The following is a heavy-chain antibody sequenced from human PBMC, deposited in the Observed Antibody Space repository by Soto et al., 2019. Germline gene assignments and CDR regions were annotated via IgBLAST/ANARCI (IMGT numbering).Heavy chain of an antibody. V-gene: IGHV2-5*02. J-gene: IGHJ4*02. Sequence: QITLKESGPTLVKPTQTLTLTCTFSGFSLSTSGVGVGWIRQPPGKALEWLALIYWDDDKRYSPSLKSRLTSTKDTSKNQVVLTMTNMDPVDTATYYCAHFLPMTAYFDYWGQGTLVTVSS. D-gene: IGHD2-21*02. CDR3: AHFLPMTAYFDY. CDR2: IYWDDDK. CDR1: GFSLSTSGVG.